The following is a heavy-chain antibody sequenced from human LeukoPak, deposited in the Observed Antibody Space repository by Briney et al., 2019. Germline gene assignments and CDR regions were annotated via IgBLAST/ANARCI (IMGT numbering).Heavy chain of an antibody. CDR2: IYTSGST. CDR1: GGSISSYY. V-gene: IGHV4-4*07. Sequence: PSETLSLTCTVSGGSISSYYWSWIRQPAGKGLEWIGRIYTSGSTNYNPSLKSRVTISVDTSKNQFSLKLSSVTAADTAAYYCARARYYYDSSGYAKGRINWFDPWGQGTLVTVSS. CDR3: ARARYYYDSSGYAKGRINWFDP. D-gene: IGHD3-22*01. J-gene: IGHJ5*02.